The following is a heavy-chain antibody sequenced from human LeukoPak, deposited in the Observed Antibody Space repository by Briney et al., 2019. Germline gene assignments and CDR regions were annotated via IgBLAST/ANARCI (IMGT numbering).Heavy chain of an antibody. D-gene: IGHD3-22*01. Sequence: GGSLRLSCAASGFTFSNYWMTWVRQAPGKGLEWLANIKQDGSEKYYVDSVKGRFTISRDNAKNSLYLQMNSLRAEDTAVYYCARSETTYYYDSSVFYYYYGMDVWGQGTTVTVSS. CDR3: ARSETTYYYDSSVFYYYYGMDV. CDR1: GFTFSNYW. J-gene: IGHJ6*02. V-gene: IGHV3-7*01. CDR2: IKQDGSEK.